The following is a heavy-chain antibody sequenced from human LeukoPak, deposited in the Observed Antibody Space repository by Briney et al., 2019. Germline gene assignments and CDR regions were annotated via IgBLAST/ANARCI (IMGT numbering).Heavy chain of an antibody. D-gene: IGHD3-10*01. V-gene: IGHV3-74*01. Sequence: PGGSLRLSCAASGFTFSSYSMNWVRQAPGKGLVWVSRINSDGSSTSYADSVKGRFTISRDNAKNTLYLQMNSLRAEDTAVYYCARDRTEAVIGSGIYYYMDVWGKGTTVTVSS. CDR1: GFTFSSYS. J-gene: IGHJ6*03. CDR3: ARDRTEAVIGSGIYYYMDV. CDR2: INSDGSST.